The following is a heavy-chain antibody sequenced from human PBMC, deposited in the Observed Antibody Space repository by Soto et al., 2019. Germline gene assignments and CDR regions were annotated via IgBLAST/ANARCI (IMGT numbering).Heavy chain of an antibody. Sequence: GGSLRLSCAASGFTFSSYAMSWVRQAPGKGLEWVSAISGSGGSTYYADSVKGRFTISRDNSKNTLYLQMNSLRAEDTAVYYCAKPPGEAIVVVVAATSNWFDPWGQGTPVTVSS. V-gene: IGHV3-23*01. D-gene: IGHD2-15*01. CDR1: GFTFSSYA. J-gene: IGHJ5*02. CDR3: AKPPGEAIVVVVAATSNWFDP. CDR2: ISGSGGST.